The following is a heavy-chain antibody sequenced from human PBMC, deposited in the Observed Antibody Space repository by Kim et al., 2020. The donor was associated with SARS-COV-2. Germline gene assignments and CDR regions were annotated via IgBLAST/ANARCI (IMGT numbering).Heavy chain of an antibody. V-gene: IGHV1-46*01. D-gene: IGHD3-22*01. CDR1: GYTFSSYY. Sequence: ASVKVSCKASGYTFSSYYVNWVRQAPGQGLEWIGILNPSNGRSTYAQKFQGRVTLTRDTSSNTIYMEMTSLRSDDTAVYYCARRATHYYDISRYYSPGALDYWGQGTLVTVSS. J-gene: IGHJ4*02. CDR3: ARRATHYYDISRYYSPGALDY. CDR2: LNPSNGRS.